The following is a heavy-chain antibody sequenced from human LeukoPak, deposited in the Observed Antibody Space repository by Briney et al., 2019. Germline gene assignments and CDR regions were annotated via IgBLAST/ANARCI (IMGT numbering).Heavy chain of an antibody. Sequence: GGSLRLSCAAWSFTVSRNYMGWVRQAPGKGLEWVSALSCKYETYYADSVKGRFTISGDNSENTLYLQMNAQKADDTSLYYCFRFHLGDSFDIWGRGTMVIVFS. V-gene: IGHV3-53*01. J-gene: IGHJ3*02. CDR3: FRFHLGDSFDI. CDR2: LSCKYET. CDR1: SFTVSRNY. D-gene: IGHD3-16*01.